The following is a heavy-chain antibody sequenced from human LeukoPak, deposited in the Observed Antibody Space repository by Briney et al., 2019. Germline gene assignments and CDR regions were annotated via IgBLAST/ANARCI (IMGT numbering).Heavy chain of an antibody. CDR3: AGGYCSGGSCYSDY. Sequence: PGRSLRLSCAASGFTFSSYWMHWVRQAPGKGLVWVSRINSDGSSTSYADSVKGRFTISRDNAKNTLYLQMNSLRAEDTAVYYCAGGYCSGGSCYSDYWGQGTLVTVSS. D-gene: IGHD2-15*01. J-gene: IGHJ4*02. CDR1: GFTFSSYW. V-gene: IGHV3-74*01. CDR2: INSDGSST.